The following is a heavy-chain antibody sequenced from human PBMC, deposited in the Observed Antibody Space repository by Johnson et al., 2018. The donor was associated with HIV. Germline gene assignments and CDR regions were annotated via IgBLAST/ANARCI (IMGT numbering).Heavy chain of an antibody. CDR1: GFIFNDAW. CDR2: ISFDGSNK. J-gene: IGHJ3*02. D-gene: IGHD1-26*01. CDR3: AKLSGTFDI. Sequence: QVQLVESGGGLVKPGESLRLSCAASGFIFNDAWMTWVRQAPGKGLEWVAVISFDGSNKYYADSVKGRFTISRDNFKNTLSLQMNSLSTEDTAVYFCAKLSGTFDIWGQGTMVTVSS. V-gene: IGHV3-30*18.